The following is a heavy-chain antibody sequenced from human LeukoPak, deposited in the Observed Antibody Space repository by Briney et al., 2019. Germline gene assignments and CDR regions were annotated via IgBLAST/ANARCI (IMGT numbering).Heavy chain of an antibody. CDR2: ISSSGSAI. Sequence: GGSLRLSCAASGFTFSSYEMNWVRQAPGKGLEWVSYISSSGSAIYYADSVKGRFTISRDNAKNSLYLQMNSLRAEDTAVYYCARAGDYDSSGYPFDYWGQGTLVTVSS. D-gene: IGHD3-22*01. CDR1: GFTFSSYE. J-gene: IGHJ4*02. V-gene: IGHV3-48*03. CDR3: ARAGDYDSSGYPFDY.